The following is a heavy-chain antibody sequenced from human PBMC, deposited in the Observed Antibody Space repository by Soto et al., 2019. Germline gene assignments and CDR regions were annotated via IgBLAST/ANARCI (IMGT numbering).Heavy chain of an antibody. Sequence: VQLVESGGGLVQPGGSLRLSCAASGFTFSNYWMHWVRQVPGKGLVWVSRINIDGSSTNYADSVKGRFTISRDNAKKTVYLQMNRLRAEDAAVYYRALWGGGDGDYALFDYWGQGALVTVSS. CDR1: GFTFSNYW. CDR2: INIDGSST. J-gene: IGHJ4*02. V-gene: IGHV3-74*01. D-gene: IGHD4-17*01. CDR3: ALWGGGDGDYALFDY.